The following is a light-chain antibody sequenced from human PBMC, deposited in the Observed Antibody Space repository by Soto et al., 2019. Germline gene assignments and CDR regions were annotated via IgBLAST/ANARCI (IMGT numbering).Light chain of an antibody. J-gene: IGKJ3*01. CDR1: QSVSSSY. CDR3: QQYGSSPPT. CDR2: GAS. V-gene: IGKV3-20*01. Sequence: EIVLTQSPGTLSLSPGERATLSCRASQSVSSSYLAWYQQKAGQAPRLLIYGASSRATGIPDRFSGSGSGTDFNLTISRLETEDFAVYYCQQYGSSPPTFGPGTKVDIK.